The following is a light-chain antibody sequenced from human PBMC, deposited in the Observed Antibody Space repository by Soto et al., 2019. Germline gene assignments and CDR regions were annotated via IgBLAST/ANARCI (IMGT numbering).Light chain of an antibody. CDR2: AAS. J-gene: IGKJ5*01. Sequence: DIQLTQSPSFLSASVGDRVAITCRASQGINNYLAWYQQKPGKAPKLLIYAASTLQSGVPSRFSGSGSGTEFTLTISSLQPEDFATYYCQHLINYPITFGQGTRLEIK. CDR3: QHLINYPIT. V-gene: IGKV1-9*01. CDR1: QGINNY.